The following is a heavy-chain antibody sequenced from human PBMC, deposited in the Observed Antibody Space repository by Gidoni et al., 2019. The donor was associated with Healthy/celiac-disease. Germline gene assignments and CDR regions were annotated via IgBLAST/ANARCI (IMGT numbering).Heavy chain of an antibody. J-gene: IGHJ6*02. CDR1: GFTFTSPA. D-gene: IGHD2-15*01. CDR3: AAGYCSGGSCYSDYYYGMDV. CDR2: IVVGSGNT. Sequence: QMQLVQSGPEVKKPGTSVKVSCKAAGFTFTSPAVQWVRQARGQRLEWIGWIVVGSGNTNYAQKFQERVTITRDMSTSTAYMELSSLRSEDTAVYYCAAGYCSGGSCYSDYYYGMDVWGQGTTVTVSS. V-gene: IGHV1-58*01.